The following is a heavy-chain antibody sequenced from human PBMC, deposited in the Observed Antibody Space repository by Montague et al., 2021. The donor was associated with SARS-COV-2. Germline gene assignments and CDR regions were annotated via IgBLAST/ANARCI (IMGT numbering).Heavy chain of an antibody. Sequence: SETLSLTCAVYGGSISGYYWSWIRQPPGKGLEWIGEVYHSGSANYNPSLKSRVTISVDTSKNQFSLKLSSVTVADTAVYYCERVRYYGSGTCLGMDVWGQGTTVTVSS. CDR3: ERVRYYGSGTCLGMDV. D-gene: IGHD3-10*01. J-gene: IGHJ6*02. CDR2: VYHSGSA. V-gene: IGHV4-34*01. CDR1: GGSISGYY.